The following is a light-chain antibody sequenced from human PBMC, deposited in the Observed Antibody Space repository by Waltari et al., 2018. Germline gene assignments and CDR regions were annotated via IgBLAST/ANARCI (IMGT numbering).Light chain of an antibody. Sequence: QSVLTQPPSASGTPGPRVTISCSGSSSNIGSNTVNWYQQVPGTAPKLLIYSNNQRPSGVPDRFSGSKSGTSASLAISGLQSEDEAHYYCAAWDDSLNGWVFGGGTKLTVL. V-gene: IGLV1-44*01. CDR2: SNN. J-gene: IGLJ3*02. CDR1: SSNIGSNT. CDR3: AAWDDSLNGWV.